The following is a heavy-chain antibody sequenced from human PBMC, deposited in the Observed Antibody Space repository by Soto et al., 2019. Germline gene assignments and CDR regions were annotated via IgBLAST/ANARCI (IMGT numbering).Heavy chain of an antibody. J-gene: IGHJ4*02. CDR3: ARGRGSDWSFDY. D-gene: IGHD6-19*01. Sequence: QVQVVESGGGLVKPGGSLRLSCAASGFTFSDSYMSWIRQAPGKGLEWVSYISNTGSTTNYADSVKGRFTISRDNTKNSLYLQMDSLRAEDTAVYYCARGRGSDWSFDYWGQGTLVTVSS. V-gene: IGHV3-11*01. CDR2: ISNTGSTT. CDR1: GFTFSDSY.